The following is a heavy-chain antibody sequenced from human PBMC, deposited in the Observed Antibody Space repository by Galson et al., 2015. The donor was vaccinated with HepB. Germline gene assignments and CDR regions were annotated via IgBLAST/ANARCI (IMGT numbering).Heavy chain of an antibody. CDR3: ATQRFGEFYFDY. D-gene: IGHD3-10*01. CDR1: GYTLTELS. J-gene: IGHJ4*02. V-gene: IGHV1-24*01. CDR2: FDPEDGET. Sequence: SVKVSCKVSGYTLTELSMHWVRQAPGKGLEWMGGFDPEDGETIYAQKFQGRVTMTEDTSTDTAYMELSSLRSEDTAVYYCATQRFGEFYFDYWGQGTLVTVSS.